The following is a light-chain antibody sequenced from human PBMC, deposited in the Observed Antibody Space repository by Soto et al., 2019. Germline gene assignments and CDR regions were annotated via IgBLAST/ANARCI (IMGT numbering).Light chain of an antibody. V-gene: IGKV1-5*01. CDR2: DAS. Sequence: DIHMTQSPSALSASVGDRATITCRASQSISSWLAWYQQKPGKAPKLLIYDASTLQSGVPSRYSGSGSGTEFTLTISNLQPDDFATYYCQQYESYSPWTFGQGTKVGIK. CDR3: QQYESYSPWT. CDR1: QSISSW. J-gene: IGKJ1*01.